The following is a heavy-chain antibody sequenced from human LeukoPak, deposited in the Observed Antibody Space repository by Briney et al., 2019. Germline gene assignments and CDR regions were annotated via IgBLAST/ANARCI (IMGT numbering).Heavy chain of an antibody. D-gene: IGHD6-6*01. CDR1: GFTFSNYW. Sequence: PGGSLRLSCAASGFTFSNYWMSWVRQAPGKGLEWVANIKQDGSEEYYVDSVEGRFTVSRDNAKNSLYLQMNSLRAEDTAVYYCTRDRPIDYWGQGTLVTVSS. J-gene: IGHJ4*02. V-gene: IGHV3-7*03. CDR2: IKQDGSEE. CDR3: TRDRPIDY.